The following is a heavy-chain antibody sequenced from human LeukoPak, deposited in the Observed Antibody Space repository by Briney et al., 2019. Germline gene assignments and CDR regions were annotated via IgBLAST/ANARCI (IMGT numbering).Heavy chain of an antibody. CDR1: GFTFRSHA. D-gene: IGHD3-3*01. J-gene: IGHJ4*02. V-gene: IGHV3-7*03. CDR3: ARDQYDTWSRRGNSDS. CDR2: IKLDGSEK. Sequence: GGSLRLSCVGSGFTFRSHAMSWVRQAPGKGLEWVANIKLDGSEKNYVDSVKGRFTISRDNTKNSLYLQMNSLRVEDTAVFYCARDQYDTWSRRGNSDSWGQGTLVIVSS.